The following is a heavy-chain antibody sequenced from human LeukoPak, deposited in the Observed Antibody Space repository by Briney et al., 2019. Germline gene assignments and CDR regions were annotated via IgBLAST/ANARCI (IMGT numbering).Heavy chain of an antibody. CDR1: GYTFTSYG. CDR3: ARDPWYNWNDEAAFDI. V-gene: IGHV1-69*04. Sequence: GASVKVSCKASGYTFTSYGISWVRQATGQGLEWMGRIIPILGIANYAQKFQGRVTITADKSTSTAYMELSSLRSEDTAVYYCARDPWYNWNDEAAFDIWGQGTRVTVSS. D-gene: IGHD1-1*01. CDR2: IIPILGIA. J-gene: IGHJ3*02.